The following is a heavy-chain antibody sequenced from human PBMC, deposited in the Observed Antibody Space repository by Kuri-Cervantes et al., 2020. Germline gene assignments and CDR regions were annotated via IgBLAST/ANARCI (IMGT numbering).Heavy chain of an antibody. CDR2: ISAYNGNT. Sequence: ASVKVSCKASGYTFTSYGISWVRQAPGQGLGWMGWISAYNGNTNYAQKLQGRVTMTTDTSTSTAYMELSSLRSEDTAVYYCARERWALLFDFWGQGTLVTVSS. V-gene: IGHV1-18*01. CDR3: ARERWALLFDF. CDR1: GYTFTSYG. J-gene: IGHJ4*02. D-gene: IGHD4-23*01.